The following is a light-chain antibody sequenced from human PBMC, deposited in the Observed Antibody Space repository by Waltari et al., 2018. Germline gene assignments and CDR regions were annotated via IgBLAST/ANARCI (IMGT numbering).Light chain of an antibody. Sequence: QSALTQPASVSGSPGQSITISCTGTSSDVGGYNYASWYQQHPGKAPKLMIYEVSNRPSGFSNPFSGSKSGNTAALTISGLQAEDEADYYCSSYTSSSTHVVFGGGTKLTVL. CDR3: SSYTSSSTHVV. CDR1: SSDVGGYNY. V-gene: IGLV2-14*01. CDR2: EVS. J-gene: IGLJ2*01.